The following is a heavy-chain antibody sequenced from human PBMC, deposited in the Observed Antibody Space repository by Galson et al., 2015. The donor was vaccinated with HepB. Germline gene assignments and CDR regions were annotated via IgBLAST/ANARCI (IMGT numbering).Heavy chain of an antibody. CDR1: GFTFSSYA. D-gene: IGHD3-9*01. CDR3: AKAGNYDILTDRGVNFDY. J-gene: IGHJ4*02. V-gene: IGHV3-23*01. Sequence: SLRLSCAASGFTFSSYAMSWVRQAPGKGLEWVSAISGSGGSTYYADSVKGRFTISKDNSKNTLYLQMNSLRAEDTAVYYCAKAGNYDILTDRGVNFDYWGQGTLVTVSS. CDR2: ISGSGGST.